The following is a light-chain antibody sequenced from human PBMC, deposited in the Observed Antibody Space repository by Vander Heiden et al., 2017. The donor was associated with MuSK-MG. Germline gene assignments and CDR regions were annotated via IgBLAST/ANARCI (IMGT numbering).Light chain of an antibody. CDR1: HYIASS. J-gene: IGKJ2*01. Sequence: DCQMIQARSCLSEYVGDTVTSTFLASHYIASSLHWYQQKPGKAPKLLIYAAYTLQSAVPSRFSGCGSATDFTLTIVSLQPEDSPTYSCQQCYSNLYSFGQGTKMEIK. V-gene: IGKV1-39*01. CDR3: QQCYSNLYS. CDR2: AAY.